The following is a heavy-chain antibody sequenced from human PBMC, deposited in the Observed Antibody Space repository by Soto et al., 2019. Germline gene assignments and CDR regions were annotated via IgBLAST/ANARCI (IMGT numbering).Heavy chain of an antibody. CDR2: IYHSGST. V-gene: IGHV4-30-2*01. J-gene: IGHJ6*02. Sequence: SETLSLTCAVSGGSISSGGYSWSWIRQPPGKGLEWIGYIYHSGSTYYNPSLKSRVTISVDRSKNQFSLKLSSVTAADTAVYYCARGGVVVAATLPCYYYYGMDVWGQGTTVTVSS. CDR1: GGSISSGGYS. CDR3: ARGGVVVAATLPCYYYYGMDV. D-gene: IGHD2-15*01.